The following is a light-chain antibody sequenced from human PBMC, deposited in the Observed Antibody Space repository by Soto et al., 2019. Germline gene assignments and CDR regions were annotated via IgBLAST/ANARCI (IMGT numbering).Light chain of an antibody. Sequence: DIQMTQSPSTLSASLGDRVTITCRASQSISRYLAWYQQKPGKAPKFLIYEASSLESGVPSRFSGSGSGSEFTLTISSLQPDDFATYYCQHYNGYPLTFGGGTKVELK. CDR2: EAS. J-gene: IGKJ4*01. V-gene: IGKV1-5*03. CDR1: QSISRY. CDR3: QHYNGYPLT.